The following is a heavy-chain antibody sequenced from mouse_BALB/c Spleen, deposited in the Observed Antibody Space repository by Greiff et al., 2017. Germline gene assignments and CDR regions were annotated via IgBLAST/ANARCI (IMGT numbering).Heavy chain of an antibody. Sequence: QVQLQQSGAELVRPGTSVKISCKASGYAFTNYWLGWVKQRPGHGLEWIGDIHPGSGNTYYNEKFKGKATLTADKSSSTAYMQLSSLTSEDSAVYFCARAIRLLYFDYWGQGTTLTVSS. J-gene: IGHJ2*01. CDR3: ARAIRLLYFDY. V-gene: IGHV1-63*01. D-gene: IGHD1-2*01. CDR2: IHPGSGNT. CDR1: GYAFTNYW.